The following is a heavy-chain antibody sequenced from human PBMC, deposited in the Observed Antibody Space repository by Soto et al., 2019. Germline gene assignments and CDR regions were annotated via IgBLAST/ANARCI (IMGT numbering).Heavy chain of an antibody. Sequence: PSETLSLTCTVSGGSISSYYWSWIRQPPGKRLEWIGYIYYSGSTNYNPSLKSRVTISVDTSKNQFSLKLSSVTAADTAVYYCARNQMATIGRGPRLYGMDVWGQGTTVTVSS. CDR1: GGSISSYY. V-gene: IGHV4-59*01. D-gene: IGHD5-12*01. CDR3: ARNQMATIGRGPRLYGMDV. CDR2: IYYSGST. J-gene: IGHJ6*02.